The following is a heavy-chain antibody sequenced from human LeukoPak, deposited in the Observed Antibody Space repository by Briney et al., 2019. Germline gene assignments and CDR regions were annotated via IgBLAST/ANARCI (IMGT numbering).Heavy chain of an antibody. Sequence: ASVKVSCKASGYTFTRYYMHWVRQAPGQGLEWMGWINPNSGGTNYAHTFQGRVTMTRDKSMSTAYLDLSSLRCDDTAVYYCARGPCYDVLAGEPNWYF. CDR1: GYTFTRYY. D-gene: IGHD3/OR15-3a*01. J-gene: IGHJ2*01. V-gene: IGHV1-2*02. CDR3: ARGPCYDVLAGEPNWYF. CDR2: INPNSGGT.